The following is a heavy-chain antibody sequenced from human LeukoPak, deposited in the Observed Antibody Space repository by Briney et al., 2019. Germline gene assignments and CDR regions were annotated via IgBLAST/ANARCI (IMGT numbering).Heavy chain of an antibody. V-gene: IGHV3-21*01. J-gene: IGHJ5*02. CDR1: GFTFSSYS. CDR2: ISSSSSYI. Sequence: GGSLRLSCAASGFTFSSYSMNWVRQAPGKGLEWVSSISSSSSYICYADSVKGRFTISRDNAKNSLYLQMNSLRAEGTAVYYCARDCVGYYYDSSGYWTWGQGTLVTVSS. CDR3: ARDCVGYYYDSSGYWT. D-gene: IGHD3-22*01.